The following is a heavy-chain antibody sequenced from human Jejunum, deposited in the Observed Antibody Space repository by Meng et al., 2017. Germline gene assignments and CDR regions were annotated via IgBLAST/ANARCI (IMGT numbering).Heavy chain of an antibody. J-gene: IGHJ3*02. CDR1: GFTLSHYE. CDR2: MSETGSRI. V-gene: IGHV3-48*03. Sequence: GGSLRLSCATSGFTLSHYEMNWVRQAPGKGLEWVSYMSETGSRIFYSESVRGRFTISRDNAKNSVFLQMNNLRGEDTAVYYCARENRDAFDIWGQGTMVTVSS. D-gene: IGHD2/OR15-2a*01. CDR3: ARENRDAFDI.